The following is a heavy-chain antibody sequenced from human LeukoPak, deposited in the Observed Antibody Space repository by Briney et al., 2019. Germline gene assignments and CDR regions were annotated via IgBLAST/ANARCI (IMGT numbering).Heavy chain of an antibody. J-gene: IGHJ4*02. CDR2: IFPSGGEI. D-gene: IGHD2-8*02. Sequence: PGGSLRLSCATSEFTFSDYWMSWVRQPPGKGLEWVSSIFPSGGEIHYADSVRGRFTISRDNSKSTLSLQMNSLRAEDTAIYYCATYRQVLLPFESWGQGTLVTVSS. CDR1: EFTFSDYW. V-gene: IGHV3-23*01. CDR3: ATYRQVLLPFES.